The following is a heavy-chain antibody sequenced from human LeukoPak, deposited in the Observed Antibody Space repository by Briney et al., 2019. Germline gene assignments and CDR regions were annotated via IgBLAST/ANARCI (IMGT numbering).Heavy chain of an antibody. Sequence: GGSLRLSCAASGLTFSSYSMNWVRQAPGKGLEWVSSISSSSSYIYYADSVKGRFTISRDNAKNSLYLQMNSLRAEDTAVYYCARAIVGFDAFDIWGQGTMVTVSS. CDR1: GLTFSSYS. J-gene: IGHJ3*02. V-gene: IGHV3-21*01. D-gene: IGHD2-21*01. CDR2: ISSSSSYI. CDR3: ARAIVGFDAFDI.